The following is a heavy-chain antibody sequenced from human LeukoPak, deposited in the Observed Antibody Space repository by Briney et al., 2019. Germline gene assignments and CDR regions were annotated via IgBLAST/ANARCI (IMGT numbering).Heavy chain of an antibody. CDR2: IKQDGSEK. CDR3: ARRDSGNVVYYYYYYYMDV. Sequence: GGSLRLSCAASGFTFSSYWMSWVRQAPGKGLEWVANIKQDGSEKYYVDSVKGRFTISRDNAKNSLYLQMNSLRAEDTAVYYCARRDSGNVVYYYYYYYMDVWGKGTTITVSS. J-gene: IGHJ6*03. CDR1: GFTFSSYW. V-gene: IGHV3-7*01. D-gene: IGHD4-23*01.